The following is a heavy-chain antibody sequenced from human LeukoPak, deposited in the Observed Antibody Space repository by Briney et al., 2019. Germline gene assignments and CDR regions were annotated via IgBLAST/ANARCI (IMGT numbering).Heavy chain of an antibody. J-gene: IGHJ5*02. CDR1: GCTFTSYY. Sequence: SVKVSCKASGCTFTSYYMHWVRQAPGQGLEWMGRIIPILGIANYAQKFQGRVTITADKSTSTAYMELSSLRSEDTAVYYCAREMATIKGNNWFDPWGQGTLVTVSS. V-gene: IGHV1-69*04. CDR2: IIPILGIA. CDR3: AREMATIKGNNWFDP. D-gene: IGHD5-12*01.